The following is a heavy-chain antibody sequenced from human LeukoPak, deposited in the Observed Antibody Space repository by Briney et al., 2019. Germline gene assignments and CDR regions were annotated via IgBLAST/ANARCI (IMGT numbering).Heavy chain of an antibody. Sequence: GGSLRLSCAASGFTLSTYWMHWVRQGPGKGLVWVSCINSDGSRTTYADSVKGRFTISRDNAKNTLYLQMNTLGVEDTAVYYCARGSWSAADTNIDYWGQGTLVTVSS. V-gene: IGHV3-74*01. CDR2: INSDGSRT. J-gene: IGHJ4*02. CDR3: ARGSWSAADTNIDY. D-gene: IGHD6-13*01. CDR1: GFTLSTYW.